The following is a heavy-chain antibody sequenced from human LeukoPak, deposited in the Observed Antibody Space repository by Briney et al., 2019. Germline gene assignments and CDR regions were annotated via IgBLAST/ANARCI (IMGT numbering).Heavy chain of an antibody. Sequence: PSETLSLTCAVYGGSFSGYYWSWIRQPPGKGLEWIGEINHSGSTNYNPSLKSRVTISVDTSKNQFSLKLSSVIAADTAVYYCARGGDHSSLDYWGQGTLVTVSS. CDR2: INHSGST. V-gene: IGHV4-34*01. CDR1: GGSFSGYY. D-gene: IGHD6-19*01. CDR3: ARGGDHSSLDY. J-gene: IGHJ4*02.